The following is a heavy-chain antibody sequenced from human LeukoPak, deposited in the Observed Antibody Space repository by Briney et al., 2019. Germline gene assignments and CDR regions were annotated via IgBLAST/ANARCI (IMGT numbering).Heavy chain of an antibody. CDR2: IYYSGST. V-gene: IGHV4-31*03. J-gene: IGHJ4*02. D-gene: IGHD3-10*01. CDR1: GGSISSGGYY. CDR3: ARSGGSGSYGVLDY. Sequence: PSETLSLTCTVSGGSISSGGYYWSWIRQHPGKGLEWIGNIYYSGSTYYNPSLKSRVTISVDTSKNQFSLKLSSVTAADTAVYYCARSGGSGSYGVLDYWGQGTLVTVSS.